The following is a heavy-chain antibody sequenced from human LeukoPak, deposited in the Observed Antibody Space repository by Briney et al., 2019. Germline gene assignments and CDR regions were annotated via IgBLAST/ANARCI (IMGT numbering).Heavy chain of an antibody. CDR2: IYTSGST. V-gene: IGHV4-4*07. CDR1: GGSISSYY. Sequence: SETLSLTCTVSGGSISSYYWSWIRQPAGKGLEWIGRIYTSGSTNYNPSLKSRVTMSVDTSKNQFSLKLSSVTAADTAVYYCARDGRYYGSGSYYQDPVYYYYYYMDVWGKGTTVTVSS. CDR3: ARDGRYYGSGSYYQDPVYYYYYYMDV. J-gene: IGHJ6*03. D-gene: IGHD3-10*01.